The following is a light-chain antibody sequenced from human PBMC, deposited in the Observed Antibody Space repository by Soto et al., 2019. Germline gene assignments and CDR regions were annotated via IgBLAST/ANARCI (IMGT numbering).Light chain of an antibody. Sequence: QSVLTQPASVSGSPGQSITISCTGTSSDVGSYNFVSWYQQLPGKAPKLMVYEVSQRPSGVSNRFSGSKSGNTASLTISGLQAEDEADYHCCSYAGSITWVFGGGTQLTVL. J-gene: IGLJ7*01. CDR3: CSYAGSITWV. CDR2: EVS. V-gene: IGLV2-23*02. CDR1: SSDVGSYNF.